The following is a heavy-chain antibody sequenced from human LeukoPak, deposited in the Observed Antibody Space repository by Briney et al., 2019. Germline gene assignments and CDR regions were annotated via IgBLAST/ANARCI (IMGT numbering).Heavy chain of an antibody. CDR1: GYSISSGYY. Sequence: SETLSLTCAVSGYSISSGYYWGWIRQPPGKGLEWIGSIYHSGSTYYNPSLKSRVTISVDTSKNQFSLKLSSVTAADTAVYYCARRTWVSLRGFDYWGQGTLVTVSS. V-gene: IGHV4-38-2*01. CDR3: ARRTWVSLRGFDY. J-gene: IGHJ4*02. CDR2: IYHSGST. D-gene: IGHD3-16*01.